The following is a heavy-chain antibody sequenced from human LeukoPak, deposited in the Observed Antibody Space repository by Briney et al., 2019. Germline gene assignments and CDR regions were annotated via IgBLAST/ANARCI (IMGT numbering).Heavy chain of an antibody. CDR3: ARGVELYSYYYDSSGYYRFDY. CDR1: VGSFSGYY. Sequence: PSEPLSLTCALYVGSFSGYYWSWIRQPPGKGLEWIGEINHSGSTNYNPPLKSRVTISVDTSKNQFSLKLSSVTAAYTAVYYCARGVELYSYYYDSSGYYRFDYWGQGTLVTVSS. D-gene: IGHD3-22*01. V-gene: IGHV4-34*01. J-gene: IGHJ4*02. CDR2: INHSGST.